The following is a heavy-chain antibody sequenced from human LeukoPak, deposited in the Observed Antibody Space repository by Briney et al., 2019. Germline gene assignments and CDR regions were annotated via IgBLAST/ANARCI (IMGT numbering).Heavy chain of an antibody. Sequence: SETLSLTCSLSGASISSYYWSWIRQPPGKGLEYIGYIFYSGRTNYNPSLKSRLTISVDTSKNQFSLKLSPVTAADTAVYYCARASEDYYYYYMDVWGKGTTVTISS. CDR3: ARASEDYYYYYMDV. CDR2: IFYSGRT. D-gene: IGHD1-14*01. J-gene: IGHJ6*03. CDR1: GASISSYY. V-gene: IGHV4-59*01.